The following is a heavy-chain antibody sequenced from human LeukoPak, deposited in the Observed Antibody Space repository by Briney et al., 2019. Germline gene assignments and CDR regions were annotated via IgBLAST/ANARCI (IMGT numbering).Heavy chain of an antibody. CDR2: ISAYNGNT. Sequence: ASVKVSCKASGGTFSSYGISWVRQPPGQGLEGMGWISAYNGNTNYAQKLQGRVTMTTDTSTSTAYMELRSLRTDDTAVYYCARDTDQGIAVAGIKDYYYGMDVWGQGTTVTVSS. J-gene: IGHJ6*02. CDR1: GGTFSSYG. V-gene: IGHV1-18*01. CDR3: ARDTDQGIAVAGIKDYYYGMDV. D-gene: IGHD6-19*01.